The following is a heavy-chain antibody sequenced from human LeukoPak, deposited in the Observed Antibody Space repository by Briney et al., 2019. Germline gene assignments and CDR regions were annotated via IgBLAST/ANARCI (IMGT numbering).Heavy chain of an antibody. Sequence: GGSLRLSCAASGFTFSNYWMSWVRQAPGKGLEWVANINLDGSEINYLDSLTGRLTISRDNAKDSLYLQMNGLRAEDTAVYFCVRDRGYSTFDYWGQGTLVTVSS. D-gene: IGHD3-22*01. CDR1: GFTFSNYW. CDR3: VRDRGYSTFDY. J-gene: IGHJ4*02. CDR2: INLDGSEI. V-gene: IGHV3-7*03.